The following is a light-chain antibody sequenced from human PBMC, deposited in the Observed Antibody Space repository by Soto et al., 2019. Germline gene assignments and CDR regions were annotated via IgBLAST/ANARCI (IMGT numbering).Light chain of an antibody. V-gene: IGKV4-1*01. CDR3: QQYYTTPYT. J-gene: IGKJ2*01. Sequence: DIVMTQSPDSLAVSLGERATINCKSSRGVLYSSNNKNYLAWYQQKPGQPPKLLIYWASTRESGVPDRFSGSGSGTDFTITISSLQAEDVAVYYCQQYYTTPYTFGPGTKLEIK. CDR1: RGVLYSSNNKNY. CDR2: WAS.